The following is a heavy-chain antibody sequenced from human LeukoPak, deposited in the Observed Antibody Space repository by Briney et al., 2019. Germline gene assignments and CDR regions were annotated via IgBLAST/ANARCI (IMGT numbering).Heavy chain of an antibody. Sequence: GGSLRLSCAASGFTFSTYTVNWVRQAPGKGLEWVSSISSSSSFIYYADSVKGRFTISRDNAKNSLYLQMNSLRAEDTAVYYCARDPILYCSGGSCYPYYFDYWGQGTLVTVSS. J-gene: IGHJ4*02. CDR3: ARDPILYCSGGSCYPYYFDY. CDR2: ISSSSSFI. CDR1: GFTFSTYT. V-gene: IGHV3-21*01. D-gene: IGHD2-15*01.